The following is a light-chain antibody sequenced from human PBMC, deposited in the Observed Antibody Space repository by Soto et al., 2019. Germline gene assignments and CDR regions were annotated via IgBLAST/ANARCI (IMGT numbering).Light chain of an antibody. CDR1: QSVSNS. J-gene: IGKJ3*01. CDR2: DAS. CDR3: QQRYTWPS. Sequence: ETVLTQSPGTLSLSPGERAILSCRASQSVSNSLAWYQQKPGQAPRLLIYDASNRATGVPARCSGSGSGTDFTLTSTSLEPEDFAVYYCQQRYTWPSFGPGTKVDIK. V-gene: IGKV3-11*01.